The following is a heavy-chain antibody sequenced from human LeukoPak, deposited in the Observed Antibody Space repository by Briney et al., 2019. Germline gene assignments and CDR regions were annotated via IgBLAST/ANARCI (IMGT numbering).Heavy chain of an antibody. CDR1: GDSVSSNGAF. CDR2: TYYRSNWYN. V-gene: IGHV6-1*01. J-gene: IGHJ4*02. CDR3: ARDQGALNS. Sequence: SQTLSLTFDISGDSVSSNGAFWNWIRQSPSRGLEWLGRTYYRSNWYNDYALSVKSRITINADASKNQFSLQLISVTLEDTAVYYCARDQGALNSWGQGTLVTVSS. D-gene: IGHD1-7*01.